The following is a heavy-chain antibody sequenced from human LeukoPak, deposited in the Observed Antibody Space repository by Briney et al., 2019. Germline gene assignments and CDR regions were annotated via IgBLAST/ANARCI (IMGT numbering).Heavy chain of an antibody. Sequence: SGGSLRLSCAASGFTFSSYSMNWVRQAPGRGLEWVSSISSSSSYIYYADSVKGRFTISRDNAKNSLYLQMNSLRAEDTAVYYCARGKIVAAEFDYWGQGTLVTVSS. CDR1: GFTFSSYS. V-gene: IGHV3-21*01. J-gene: IGHJ4*02. CDR2: ISSSSSYI. CDR3: ARGKIVAAEFDY. D-gene: IGHD2-15*01.